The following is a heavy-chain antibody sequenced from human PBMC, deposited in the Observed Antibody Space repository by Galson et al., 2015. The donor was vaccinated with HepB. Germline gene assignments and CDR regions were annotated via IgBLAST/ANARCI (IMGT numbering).Heavy chain of an antibody. D-gene: IGHD1-26*01. Sequence: SVKVSCKVSGEPLTKLSMHWVRQAPGKGLEWMGGFDPEDGGTVYAQKLQGRVTVTEDTDTDTAYMELSRLTSEDTAVYFCATGSTEWELLSWGQGTLVTVSS. J-gene: IGHJ5*02. V-gene: IGHV1-24*01. CDR3: ATGSTEWELLS. CDR2: FDPEDGGT. CDR1: GEPLTKLS.